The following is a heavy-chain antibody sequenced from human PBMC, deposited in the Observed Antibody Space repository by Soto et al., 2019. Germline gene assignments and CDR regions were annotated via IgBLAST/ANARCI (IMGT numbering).Heavy chain of an antibody. D-gene: IGHD3-10*01. CDR1: GFSFSSYG. CDR3: ARDEDYFYGMDV. J-gene: IGHJ6*02. CDR2: IWYDGSNK. V-gene: IGHV3-33*01. Sequence: QVQLVESGGGVVQPGRSLRLSGAACGFSFSSYGMHWIRQAPGKGLEWVAVIWYDGSNKYYADSVKGRFTISRDNSKNTLYLQMNSLRAEDTAVYYCARDEDYFYGMDVWGQGTTVTVSS.